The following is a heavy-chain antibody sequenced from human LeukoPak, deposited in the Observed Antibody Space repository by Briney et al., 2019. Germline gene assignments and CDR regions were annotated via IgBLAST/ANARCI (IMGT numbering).Heavy chain of an antibody. D-gene: IGHD3-9*01. Sequence: SETLSLTCTVSGGSISSSSYYWGWIRQPPGKGLEWIGSIYYSGSTYYNPSLKSRVTISVDTSKNQFSLKLSSVTAADTAVYYCARGEGRYFDSLLFRAWGQGTLVTVSS. CDR1: GGSISSSSYY. CDR3: ARGEGRYFDSLLFRA. V-gene: IGHV4-39*07. CDR2: IYYSGST. J-gene: IGHJ5*02.